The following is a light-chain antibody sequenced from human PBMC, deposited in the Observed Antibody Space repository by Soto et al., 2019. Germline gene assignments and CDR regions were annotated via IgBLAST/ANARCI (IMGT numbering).Light chain of an antibody. CDR2: DVN. J-gene: IGLJ1*01. V-gene: IGLV2-14*01. CDR3: SSSTSSSTLYV. CDR1: SSDVGGYNY. Sequence: QSVLTQPASVSGSPGQSITISCTGTSSDVGGYNYVSWYQQHPGKAPKLMIYDVNNRPSGVSNRFSGSKSGNTASLTISGLQAEDEADYYCSSSTSSSTLYVFGTGTKVTVL.